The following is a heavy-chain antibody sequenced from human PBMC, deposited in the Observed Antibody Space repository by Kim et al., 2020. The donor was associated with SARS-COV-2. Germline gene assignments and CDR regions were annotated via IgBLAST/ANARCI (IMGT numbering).Heavy chain of an antibody. CDR2: INPGSGNT. J-gene: IGHJ4*02. CDR1: GYTFTSYD. D-gene: IGHD2-21*02. Sequence: ASVKVSCKASGYTFTSYDIHWVRQAPGQGLEWMGWINPGSGNTKSSQKFQGRVTITRDTSASTAYMELSSLRSEDAALYYCAVVTAILGWGQGTLGTVSS. V-gene: IGHV1-3*01. CDR3: AVVTAILG.